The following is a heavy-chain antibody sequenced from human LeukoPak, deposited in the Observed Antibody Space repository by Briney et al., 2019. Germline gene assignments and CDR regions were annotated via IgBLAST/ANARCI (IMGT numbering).Heavy chain of an antibody. J-gene: IGHJ4*02. Sequence: PGGSLRLSCAASGFTFSSYGMHWVRQAPGKGLEWVSYISSSSSTIYYADSVKGRFTISRDNAKNSLYLQMNSLRAEDTALYYCAKASYGSGSYYTDFDYWGQGTLVTVSS. CDR2: ISSSSSTI. CDR1: GFTFSSYG. CDR3: AKASYGSGSYYTDFDY. V-gene: IGHV3-48*04. D-gene: IGHD3-10*01.